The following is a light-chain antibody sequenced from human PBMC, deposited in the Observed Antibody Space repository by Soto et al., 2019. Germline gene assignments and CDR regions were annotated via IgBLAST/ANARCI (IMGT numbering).Light chain of an antibody. V-gene: IGKV3-20*01. CDR3: QQYGYSFRA. CDR2: GAS. J-gene: IGKJ1*01. CDR1: QSVSSSY. Sequence: EILLTQSPGTLSLSPGERATLSCRAIQSVSSSYLSWYQLIPGQAPTLLSYGASSRATGIPDRFSGSGSGTDFTLTISRLEPEDFAVYYCQQYGYSFRAFGQGTKVEL.